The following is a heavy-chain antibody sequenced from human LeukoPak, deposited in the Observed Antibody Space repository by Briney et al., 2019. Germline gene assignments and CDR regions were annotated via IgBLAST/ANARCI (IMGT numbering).Heavy chain of an antibody. CDR2: IRSKAYGGTT. CDR1: GFTFGDYA. D-gene: IGHD2-21*02. V-gene: IGHV3-49*03. CDR3: TSFCGGDCYSGAFDI. Sequence: GGSLRLSCTASGFTFGDYAMSWFRQAPGKGLEWVGFIRSKAYGGTTEYAASVKGRFTTSRDDSKSIAYLQMNSLKTEDTAVYYCTSFCGGDCYSGAFDIWGQGTMVTVSS. J-gene: IGHJ3*02.